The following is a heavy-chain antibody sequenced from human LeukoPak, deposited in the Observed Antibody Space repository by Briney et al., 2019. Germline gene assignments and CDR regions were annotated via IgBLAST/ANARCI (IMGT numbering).Heavy chain of an antibody. CDR3: AGWGGDYVWGSYRFDY. Sequence: SQTLSLTCAVSGGSISSGGYSWSWIRQPPGKGLEWIGEINHSGSTNYNPSLKSRVTISVDTSKNQFSLKLTSVTAADTAVYYCAGWGGDYVWGSYRFDYWGQGTLVTVSS. CDR1: GGSISSGGYS. CDR2: INHSGST. V-gene: IGHV4-30-2*01. J-gene: IGHJ4*02. D-gene: IGHD3-16*02.